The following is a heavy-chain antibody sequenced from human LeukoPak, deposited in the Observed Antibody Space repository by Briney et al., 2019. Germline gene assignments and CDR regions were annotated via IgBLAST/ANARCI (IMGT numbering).Heavy chain of an antibody. CDR1: GGSISNSDYY. D-gene: IGHD2-15*01. V-gene: IGHV4-31*03. Sequence: SETPSLTCTVSGGSISNSDYYWSWIRQHPGKGLEWIGYIYHSGSTYYNPSLKSRVSISVDTSKNQFSLKLSSVTAADTAVYYCARVGSCSGGSCYYRLFDYWGQGTLVTVSS. CDR2: IYHSGST. CDR3: ARVGSCSGGSCYYRLFDY. J-gene: IGHJ4*02.